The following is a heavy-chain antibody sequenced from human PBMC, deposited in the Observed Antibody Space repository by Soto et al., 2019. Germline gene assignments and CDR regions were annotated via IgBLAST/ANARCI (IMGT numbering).Heavy chain of an antibody. D-gene: IGHD4-17*01. CDR2: ISAYNGNT. CDR1: GYTFTSYG. V-gene: IGHV1-18*04. Sequence: ASVEVSCKXSGYTFTSYGISWVRQAPGQGLEWMGWISAYNGNTNYAQKLQGRVTMTTDTSTSTAYMELRSLRSDDTAVYYCARDRDYGGSFDYWGQGTLVTVSS. J-gene: IGHJ4*02. CDR3: ARDRDYGGSFDY.